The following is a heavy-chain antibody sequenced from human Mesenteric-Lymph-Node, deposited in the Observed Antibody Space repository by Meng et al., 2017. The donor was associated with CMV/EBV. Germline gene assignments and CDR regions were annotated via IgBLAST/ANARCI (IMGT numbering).Heavy chain of an antibody. Sequence: GESLKISCAASGFTFSSNSMSWVRQAPGKGLEWVSSISYSSAYIYYADSVKGRFTISRDNAKNSLFLQMNSLRTEDTAVYYCASRIAAAGNDYWGQGTLVTVSS. CDR3: ASRIAAAGNDY. CDR1: GFTFSSNS. CDR2: ISYSSAYI. V-gene: IGHV3-21*01. J-gene: IGHJ4*02. D-gene: IGHD6-13*01.